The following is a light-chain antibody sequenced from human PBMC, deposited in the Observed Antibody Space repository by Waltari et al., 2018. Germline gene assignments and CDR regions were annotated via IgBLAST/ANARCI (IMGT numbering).Light chain of an antibody. V-gene: IGKV3D-15*01. J-gene: IGKJ3*01. CDR2: DAS. Sequence: EIVMTQSPATLSVSPGERATLSCRASQSVTSNLAWYQQKPGQAPRLLIYDASTRATGIPARFSGSGSGTEFTLTISSLQSEDFAIYYCQQYNYLPPGFGPGTKVDIK. CDR1: QSVTSN. CDR3: QQYNYLPPG.